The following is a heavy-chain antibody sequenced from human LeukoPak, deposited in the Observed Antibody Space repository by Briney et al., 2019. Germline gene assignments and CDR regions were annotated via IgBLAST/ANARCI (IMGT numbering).Heavy chain of an antibody. CDR3: ARTGIDYGDYGLLDY. Sequence: GASVKVSSKASVYTFTKYGITWVRQAPGQGPEWVGWISAYNGHTESAQKFHGRVTMTTETSTNTAYMELRSLRSDDTAVYYCARTGIDYGDYGLLDYWGQGSLVTVSS. J-gene: IGHJ4*02. D-gene: IGHD4-17*01. CDR2: ISAYNGHT. CDR1: VYTFTKYG. V-gene: IGHV1-18*01.